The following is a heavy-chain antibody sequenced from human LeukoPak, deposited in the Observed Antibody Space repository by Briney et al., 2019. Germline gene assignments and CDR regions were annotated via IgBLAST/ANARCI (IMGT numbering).Heavy chain of an antibody. CDR2: IYSGGST. D-gene: IGHD3-16*01. J-gene: IGHJ6*02. Sequence: GGSLRLSCAASGFTVSSNYMSWVRQAPGKGLEWVSVIYSGGSTYYADSVKGRFTISRDNSKNTLYLQMNSLRAKDTAVYYCARDQSGFGNYYGMDVWGQGTTVTVSS. V-gene: IGHV3-66*01. CDR3: ARDQSGFGNYYGMDV. CDR1: GFTVSSNY.